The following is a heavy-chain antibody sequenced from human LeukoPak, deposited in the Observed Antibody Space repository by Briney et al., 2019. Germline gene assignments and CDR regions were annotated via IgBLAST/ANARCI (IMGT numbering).Heavy chain of an antibody. CDR3: ARYQRWSGDHLDS. CDR2: IYPGDSDT. V-gene: IGHV5-51*01. CDR1: GYSFTSYW. D-gene: IGHD2-21*01. J-gene: IGHJ4*02. Sequence: LGESLKISCKGSGYSFTSYWIGSVRQMPGKGLEWMGIIYPGDSDTRYSPSFQGQVTISADKSISTAYLQWSSLKASDTAMYYCARYQRWSGDHLDSWGQGTLVTVSS.